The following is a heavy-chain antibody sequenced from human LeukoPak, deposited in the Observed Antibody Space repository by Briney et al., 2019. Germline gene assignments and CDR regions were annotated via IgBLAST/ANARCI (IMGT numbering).Heavy chain of an antibody. CDR3: ARVRRDGYNPYFDY. CDR1: GVSISSGGYS. J-gene: IGHJ4*02. D-gene: IGHD5-24*01. Sequence: SQTLSLTCAVSGVSISSGGYSWSWIRQPPGKGLEWIGYIYHSGSTYYNPSLKSRVTISVDRSKNQFSLKLSSVTAADTAVYYCARVRRDGYNPYFDYWGQGTLVTVSS. V-gene: IGHV4-30-2*01. CDR2: IYHSGST.